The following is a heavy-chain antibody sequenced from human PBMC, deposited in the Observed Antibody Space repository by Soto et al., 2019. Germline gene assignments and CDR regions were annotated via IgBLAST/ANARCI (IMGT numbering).Heavy chain of an antibody. J-gene: IGHJ5*02. CDR2: IYYSGGT. V-gene: IGHV4-31*03. CDR3: ARSLMIVPADLGHWFAP. Sequence: TLSLTCTVSGGSISSGGYYWSWIRQHQGKGLEWIGYIYYSGGTYYNPSLKSRVTISVDTSKNQFSLKLSSVTAADTAVYYCARSLMIVPADLGHWFAPPAQGTLVTVS. D-gene: IGHD3-22*01. CDR1: GGSISSGGYY.